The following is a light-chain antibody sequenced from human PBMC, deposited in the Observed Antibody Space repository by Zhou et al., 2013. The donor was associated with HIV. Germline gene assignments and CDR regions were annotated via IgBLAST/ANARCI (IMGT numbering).Light chain of an antibody. J-gene: IGKJ5*01. V-gene: IGKV3-20*01. Sequence: EIVLTQSPATLSLSPGERATLSCRASQSVSSYLAWYQQKPGQAPRLLIYGASTRATGIPDRFSGSGSGTDFTLTISRLEPEDFAVYYCQQYSYSPPITFGQGTRLEIE. CDR2: GAS. CDR3: QQYSYSPPIT. CDR1: QSVSSY.